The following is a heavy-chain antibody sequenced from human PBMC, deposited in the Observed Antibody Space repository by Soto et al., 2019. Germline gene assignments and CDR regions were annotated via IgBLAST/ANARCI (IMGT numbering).Heavy chain of an antibody. J-gene: IGHJ5*02. D-gene: IGHD5-12*01. CDR2: IYYSGST. V-gene: IGHV4-59*01. Sequence: QVQLQESGPGLVEPSETLSLTCSVSGDSISSSYWSWIRQPPGKGLEWIGYIYYSGSTNYNPSLKGRVPISLDTSKNPFSLEVSSVTAADTAVYYCARGYDWFDPWGQGTLVTVSS. CDR1: GDSISSSY. CDR3: ARGYDWFDP.